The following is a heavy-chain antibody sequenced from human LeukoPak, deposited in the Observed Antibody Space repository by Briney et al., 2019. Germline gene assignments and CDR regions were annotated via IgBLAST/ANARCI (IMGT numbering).Heavy chain of an antibody. J-gene: IGHJ4*02. CDR2: INPKNAGT. D-gene: IGHD1-1*01. V-gene: IGHV1-2*02. CDR3: ARRYNWNYFDY. Sequence: GASVKVSCKASGYTFTGHYIHWVRQAPGQGLEWMGWINPKNAGTNYAQKFQGRVTITADESTSTAYMELSSLRSEDTAVYYCARRYNWNYFDYWGQRTLVTVSS. CDR1: GYTFTGHY.